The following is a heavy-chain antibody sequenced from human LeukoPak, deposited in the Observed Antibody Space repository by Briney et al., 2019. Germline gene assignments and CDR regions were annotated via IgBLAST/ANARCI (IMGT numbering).Heavy chain of an antibody. CDR1: EFTFSSYA. Sequence: GGSLRLSCAASEFTFSSYAMSWVRQAPGKGLEWVSGISGSGGSAYYADSVKGRFTISRDNSINTLFLQMNSLRAEDSALYYCAKDRITATPYYFDFWGQGTLVTVSS. CDR2: ISGSGGSA. CDR3: AKDRITATPYYFDF. D-gene: IGHD1-20*01. J-gene: IGHJ4*02. V-gene: IGHV3-23*01.